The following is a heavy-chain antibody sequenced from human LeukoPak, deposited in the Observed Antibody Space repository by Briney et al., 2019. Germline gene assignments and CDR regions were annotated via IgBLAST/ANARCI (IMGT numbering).Heavy chain of an antibody. J-gene: IGHJ4*02. Sequence: PGGSLRLSCAASGFTFNSYAMNWVRQAPGKGLEWVSGISGSGSSTYYAESVKGRFTISRDNAKNTLYLQMNSLRAEDTAVYYCVLLSLTPGWGQGTLVTVSS. CDR2: ISGSGSST. V-gene: IGHV3-23*01. CDR1: GFTFNSYA. D-gene: IGHD3-10*01. CDR3: VLLSLTPG.